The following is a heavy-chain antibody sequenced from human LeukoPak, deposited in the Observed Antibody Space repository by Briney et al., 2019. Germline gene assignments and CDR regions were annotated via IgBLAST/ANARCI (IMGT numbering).Heavy chain of an antibody. CDR3: ARGPYGSGSYYKFDY. Sequence: GASVKVSCKASGYTFTSYGISWVRQAPGQGLEWMGWISAYNGNTNYAQKLQGRVTMTTDTSTSTAYMELRSLRSDDRAVYYCARGPYGSGSYYKFDYWGQGTLVTVSS. CDR2: ISAYNGNT. D-gene: IGHD3-10*01. J-gene: IGHJ4*02. V-gene: IGHV1-18*01. CDR1: GYTFTSYG.